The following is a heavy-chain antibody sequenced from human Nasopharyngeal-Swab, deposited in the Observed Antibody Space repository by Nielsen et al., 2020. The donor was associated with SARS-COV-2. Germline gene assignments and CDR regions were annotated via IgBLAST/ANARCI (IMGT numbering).Heavy chain of an antibody. CDR3: AREAQTGYSSGWRYYYYGMDV. D-gene: IGHD6-19*01. Sequence: GESLKISCAASGFSFRTYSMNWVRQAPGKGLEWVSSISSSSSYIYYGDSMKGRFTISRDNAKNSLYLQMNSLRAEDTAVYYCAREAQTGYSSGWRYYYYGMDVWGQGTTVTVSS. J-gene: IGHJ6*02. CDR1: GFSFRTYS. CDR2: ISSSSSYI. V-gene: IGHV3-21*01.